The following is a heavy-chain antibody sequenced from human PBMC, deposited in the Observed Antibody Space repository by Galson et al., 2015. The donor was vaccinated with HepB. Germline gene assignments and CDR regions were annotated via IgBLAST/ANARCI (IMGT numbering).Heavy chain of an antibody. J-gene: IGHJ4*02. V-gene: IGHV1-8*01. CDR3: ARSSGSTYYFDY. CDR1: GYTFTSYD. Sequence: QSGAEVKKPGESLRISCTASGYTFTSYDINWVRQATGQGLEWMGWMNPNSGNTGYAQKFQGRVTMTRNTSISTAYMELSSLRSEDTAVYYCARSSGSTYYFDYWGQGTLVTVSS. CDR2: MNPNSGNT. D-gene: IGHD6-19*01.